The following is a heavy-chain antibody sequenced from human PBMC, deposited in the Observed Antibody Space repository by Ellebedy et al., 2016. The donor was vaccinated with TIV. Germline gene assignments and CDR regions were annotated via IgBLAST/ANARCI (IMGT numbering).Heavy chain of an antibody. Sequence: PGGSLRLSCAASGFTFSSYEMNWVRQAPGKGLEWVSYISSSGTTIYHADSVKGRFTVSRDNAKNSLYLQMNSLRTEDTAVYYCARDRYSTSPVYFDLWGQGTLVTVSS. J-gene: IGHJ4*02. D-gene: IGHD6-13*01. CDR3: ARDRYSTSPVYFDL. CDR2: ISSSGTTI. CDR1: GFTFSSYE. V-gene: IGHV3-48*03.